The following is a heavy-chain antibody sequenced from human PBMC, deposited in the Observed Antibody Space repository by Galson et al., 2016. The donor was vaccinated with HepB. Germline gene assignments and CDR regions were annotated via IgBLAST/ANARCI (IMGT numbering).Heavy chain of an antibody. CDR1: GFAFSDYY. CDR3: ARDKMSIGLTDWHILRPVHEFDS. V-gene: IGHV3-11*01. CDR2: ISSSGDII. D-gene: IGHD3-9*01. J-gene: IGHJ4*02. Sequence: SLRLSCAASGFAFSDYYMSWIRQAPGMGLEWVSSISSSGDIIYFADGVKGRFTSSRDNAKNSLYLQLNSLRAEDTAVYYCARDKMSIGLTDWHILRPVHEFDSWGQGTLVTVSS.